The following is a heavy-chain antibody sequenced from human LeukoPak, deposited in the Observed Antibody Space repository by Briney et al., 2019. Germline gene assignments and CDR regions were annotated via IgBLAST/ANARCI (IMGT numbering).Heavy chain of an antibody. CDR3: AIGSGSYGPLDY. D-gene: IGHD1-26*01. CDR1: GYTFTSYA. J-gene: IGHJ4*02. CDR2: INAGNGNT. Sequence: GASVKVSCKASGYTFTSYAMHWVRQAPGQRLEWMGWINAGNGNTKYSQEFQGRVTITRDTSASTAYMELSSLRSEDMAVYYRAIGSGSYGPLDYWGQGTLVTVSS. V-gene: IGHV1-3*03.